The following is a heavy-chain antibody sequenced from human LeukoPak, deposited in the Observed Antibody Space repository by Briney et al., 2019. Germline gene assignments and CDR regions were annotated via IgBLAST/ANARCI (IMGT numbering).Heavy chain of an antibody. CDR3: ARAQVHYDSSGYDWFDP. D-gene: IGHD3-22*01. CDR2: IIPIFGTA. CDR1: GGTFSSYA. Sequence: SVKVSCXASGGTFSSYAISWVRLAPGQGLEWMGGIIPIFGTANYAQKFQGRVTITTDESTSTAYMELSSLRSEDTAVYYCARAQVHYDSSGYDWFDPWGQGTLVTVSS. V-gene: IGHV1-69*05. J-gene: IGHJ5*02.